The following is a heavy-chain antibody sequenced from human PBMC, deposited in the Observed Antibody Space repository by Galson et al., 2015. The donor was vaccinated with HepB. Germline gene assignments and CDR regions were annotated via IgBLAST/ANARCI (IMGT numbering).Heavy chain of an antibody. CDR2: ISAYNGNT. V-gene: IGHV1-18*04. CDR3: ARDRPYDYVWGSYRFYPNDQALPYYFDY. D-gene: IGHD3-16*02. J-gene: IGHJ4*02. Sequence: SVKVSCKASGYTFTSYGISWVRQAPGQGLEWMGWISAYNGNTNYAQKLQGRVTMTTDTSTSTAYMELRSLRSDDTAVYYCARDRPYDYVWGSYRFYPNDQALPYYFDYWGQGTLVTVSS. CDR1: GYTFTSYG.